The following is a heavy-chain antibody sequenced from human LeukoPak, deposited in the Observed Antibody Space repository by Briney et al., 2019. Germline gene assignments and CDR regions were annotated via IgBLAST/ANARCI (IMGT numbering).Heavy chain of an antibody. Sequence: GGSLRLSCAASGFTFSSYSMNWVRQAPGKGLEWVSYISSSSSTIYYADSVKGRFTISRDNAKNSLYLQMNSLRAEDTAVYYCAREGPGIAAAGRPYDAFDIWGQGTMVTVSS. V-gene: IGHV3-48*04. CDR1: GFTFSSYS. CDR2: ISSSSSTI. D-gene: IGHD6-13*01. J-gene: IGHJ3*02. CDR3: AREGPGIAAAGRPYDAFDI.